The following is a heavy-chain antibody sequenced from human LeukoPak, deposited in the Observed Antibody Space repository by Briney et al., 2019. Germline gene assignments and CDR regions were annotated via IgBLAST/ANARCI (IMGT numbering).Heavy chain of an antibody. Sequence: PGGSLRLSCAASGFTFEDFGMSWGRQGPGKGLGWISGVNWNGVSKGYADSVKGRFIISRDSVKNVVYLEMYSLAAEYTAFYYGARGYGGYEHHDYWGQGSLVTVSS. V-gene: IGHV3-20*04. D-gene: IGHD5-12*01. CDR1: GFTFEDFG. J-gene: IGHJ4*02. CDR3: ARGYGGYEHHDY. CDR2: VNWNGVSK.